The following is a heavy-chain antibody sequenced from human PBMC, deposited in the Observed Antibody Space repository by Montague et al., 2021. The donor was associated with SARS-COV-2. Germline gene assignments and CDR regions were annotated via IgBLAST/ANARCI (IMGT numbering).Heavy chain of an antibody. Sequence: CAISGDSVSTNSGTWNWVRLSLSRGLEWLGRTYYRSEWYSDYPVSVKSRISINPDTSKNQFSLQLNSVTPEDTAVYYCARAERGSCGDGNCYQYFFNYWGQGTLVTVSS. CDR2: TYYRSEWYS. V-gene: IGHV6-1*01. D-gene: IGHD2-15*01. J-gene: IGHJ4*02. CDR3: ARAERGSCGDGNCYQYFFNY. CDR1: GDSVSTNSGT.